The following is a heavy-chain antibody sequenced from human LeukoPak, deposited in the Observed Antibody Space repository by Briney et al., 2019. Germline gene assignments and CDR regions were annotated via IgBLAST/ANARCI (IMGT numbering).Heavy chain of an antibody. CDR1: GFTFGDYA. CDR3: TRSFTYYDILTGYPKHAFDI. J-gene: IGHJ3*02. CDR2: IRSKAYGGTT. V-gene: IGHV3-49*03. D-gene: IGHD3-9*01. Sequence: GRSLRLSCTASGFTFGDYAMSWFRQAPGKGLEWVGFIRSKAYGGTTEYAASVKGRFTISRDDSKSIAYLQMNSLKTEDTAVYYCTRSFTYYDILTGYPKHAFDIWGQGTMVTVSS.